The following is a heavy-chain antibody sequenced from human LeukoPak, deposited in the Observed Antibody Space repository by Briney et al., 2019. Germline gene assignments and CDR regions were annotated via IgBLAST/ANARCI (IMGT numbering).Heavy chain of an antibody. CDR2: IYYSGSI. V-gene: IGHV4-31*03. CDR3: ARDLGSGYSSHRFDP. CDR1: GGSISSGGYY. Sequence: PSETLSLTCTVSGGSISSGGYYWSWIRQHPGKGLEWIGYIYYSGSIYYNPSLKSRVTISVDTSKNQFSLKLSSVTAADTAVYYCARDLGSGYSSHRFDPWGQGTLVTVSS. J-gene: IGHJ5*02. D-gene: IGHD6-13*01.